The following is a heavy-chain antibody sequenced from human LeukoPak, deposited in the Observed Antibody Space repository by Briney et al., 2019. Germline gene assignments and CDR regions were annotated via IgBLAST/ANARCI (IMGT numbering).Heavy chain of an antibody. J-gene: IGHJ4*02. CDR3: AKAPNWNYDPYFDY. CDR1: GCTFDDYA. V-gene: IGHV3-9*01. Sequence: GGSLRLSCAASGCTFDDYALHWVRQAPGKGLEWVSGISWNSGSIGYADSVKGRFTISRDNAKNSLYLQMNSLRAEDTALYYCAKAPNWNYDPYFDYWGQGTLVTVSS. CDR2: ISWNSGSI. D-gene: IGHD1-7*01.